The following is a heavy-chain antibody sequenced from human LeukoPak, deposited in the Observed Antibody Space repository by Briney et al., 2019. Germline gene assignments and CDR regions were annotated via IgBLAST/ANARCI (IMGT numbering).Heavy chain of an antibody. CDR1: GFPLSSYG. CDR3: AKDRLERPFGSYYYYYMDV. CDR2: IRYDGSNK. V-gene: IGHV3-30*02. Sequence: GGSPRLSFAAAGFPLSSYGKHRGRPAPGKGLGGVAIIRYDGSNKYYADSVKGRFTISRDNSKNTLYLQMNSLRAEDTAVYYCAKDRLERPFGSYYYYYMDVWGKGTTVTISS. J-gene: IGHJ6*03. D-gene: IGHD1-1*01.